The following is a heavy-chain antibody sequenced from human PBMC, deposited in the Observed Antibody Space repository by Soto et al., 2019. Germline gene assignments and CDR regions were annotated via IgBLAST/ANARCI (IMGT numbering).Heavy chain of an antibody. CDR3: ARGSYYYGSGSPSTGYYYYMDV. J-gene: IGHJ6*03. CDR1: GYTFTSYD. V-gene: IGHV1-8*01. D-gene: IGHD3-10*01. CDR2: MNPNSGNT. Sequence: ASVKVSCKASGYTFTSYDINWVRQATGQGLEWMGWMNPNSGNTGYAQKFQGRVTMTRNTSISTAYMELSSLRSEDTAVYYCARGSYYYGSGSPSTGYYYYMDVWGKGTTVTVSS.